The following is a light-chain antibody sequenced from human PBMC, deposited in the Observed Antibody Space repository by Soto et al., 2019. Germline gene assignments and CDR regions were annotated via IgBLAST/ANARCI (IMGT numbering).Light chain of an antibody. J-gene: IGLJ2*01. CDR3: CSYAGSSTHVV. V-gene: IGLV2-23*01. Sequence: QSVLTQPASVSGSPGQSITISCTGTSSDVGSYNLVSWYQQHPGKAPKLMIYEGSKRPSGVSNRFSGSKSGNTASLTISGLQAEDEADHYCCSYAGSSTHVVFGGGTKVTVL. CDR2: EGS. CDR1: SSDVGSYNL.